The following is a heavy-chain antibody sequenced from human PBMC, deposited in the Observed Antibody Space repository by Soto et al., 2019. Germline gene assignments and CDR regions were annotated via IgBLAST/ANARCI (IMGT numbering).Heavy chain of an antibody. V-gene: IGHV1-46*01. CDR2: INPRNNRE. Sequence: ASVKVSCKASGYSFTTYYIHWVRQAPGQGLEWMGLINPRNNREGYAQKFRDRVTVTTDTSTSTAYMELSSLTSEDTAVYYCTRAPLGIIVAPDFWGQGTLVTVSS. D-gene: IGHD3-22*01. J-gene: IGHJ4*02. CDR3: TRAPLGIIVAPDF. CDR1: GYSFTTYY.